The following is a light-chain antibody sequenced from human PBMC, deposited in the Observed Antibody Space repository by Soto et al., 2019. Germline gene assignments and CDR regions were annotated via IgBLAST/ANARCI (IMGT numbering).Light chain of an antibody. CDR2: AAS. CDR3: QQLYNYPRT. V-gene: IGKV1-9*01. J-gene: IGKJ1*01. Sequence: IQFTQSPSFLFSSWGDRVTNNCWASQTVCRYLAWFQQKPGKAPELLILAASTLRSGVPSRFSGSRSGLEFTLTISDLQPEDFATYYCQQLYNYPRTFDQGTKIEIK. CDR1: QTVCRY.